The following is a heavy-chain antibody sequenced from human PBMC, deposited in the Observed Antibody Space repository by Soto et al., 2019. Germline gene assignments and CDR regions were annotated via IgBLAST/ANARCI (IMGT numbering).Heavy chain of an antibody. D-gene: IGHD3-10*01. V-gene: IGHV3-53*04. CDR3: ARKTDSIPSGGDV. J-gene: IGHJ6*04. CDR1: GFAVRHNY. CDR2: IYSGGDT. Sequence: GGSLRLSCTASGFAVRHNYMTWVRQAPGKGLEWVSLIYSGGDTAYADSVKGRFTISRHTSQNALYLQMNSLRAEDTAVYYCARKTDSIPSGGDVWGKGTAVTVSS.